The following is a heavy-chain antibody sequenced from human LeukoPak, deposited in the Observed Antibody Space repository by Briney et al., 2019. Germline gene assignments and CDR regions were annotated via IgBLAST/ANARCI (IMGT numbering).Heavy chain of an antibody. Sequence: SETLSLTCTVSGGSIRSSTDYWGWIRQPPGKELEWIGSIYYSGSTYYNPSLKSRVTISVDTSKNQFSVKLSSVTAADTAVYYCARSIRGYSSGWYYFDYWGQGTLVTVSS. D-gene: IGHD6-19*01. CDR2: IYYSGST. CDR3: ARSIRGYSSGWYYFDY. J-gene: IGHJ4*02. CDR1: GGSIRSSTDY. V-gene: IGHV4-39*07.